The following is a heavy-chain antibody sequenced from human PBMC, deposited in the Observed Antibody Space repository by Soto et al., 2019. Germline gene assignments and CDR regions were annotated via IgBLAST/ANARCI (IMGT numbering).Heavy chain of an antibody. D-gene: IGHD2-21*02. CDR2: AYYRSQWYY. V-gene: IGHV6-1*01. CDR3: TKQKGDSRTYNGMDG. Sequence: SQTLSLTCAISGDSVPSNSAAWNWIRQSTSRGLEWLGRAYYRSQWYYDSAVSVRSRITVIPDTSKNQFSLQLNSVTPEDTAVYYCTKQKGDSRTYNGMDGWCQGTTVTVS. CDR1: GDSVPSNSAA. J-gene: IGHJ6*02.